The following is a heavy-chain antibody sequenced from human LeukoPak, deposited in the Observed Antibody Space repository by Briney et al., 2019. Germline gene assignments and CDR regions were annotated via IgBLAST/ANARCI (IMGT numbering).Heavy chain of an antibody. CDR1: GFTFSTYA. J-gene: IGHJ5*02. Sequence: PGGSLRLSCAASGFTFSTYALSWVRQAPGKGLEWVSAISPGGDRTYYADSVTGRFAISRDNSKNTLYFQMNSLRAEDTAVYYSAKSVTADPWGQGTLVTVSS. D-gene: IGHD4-23*01. CDR2: ISPGGDRT. V-gene: IGHV3-23*01. CDR3: AKSVTADP.